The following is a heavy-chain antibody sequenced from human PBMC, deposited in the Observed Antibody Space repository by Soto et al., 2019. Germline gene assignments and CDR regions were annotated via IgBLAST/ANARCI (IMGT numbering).Heavy chain of an antibody. V-gene: IGHV1-18*01. J-gene: IGHJ6*02. CDR3: ARDGLYYYDSSGYYYVAPHGYCYYGMDV. Sequence: ASVKVSCKASGYTFTSYGISWVRQAPGQGLEWMGWISAYNGNTNYAQKLQGRVTMTADTSTSTAYMELRSLRSDDTAVYYCARDGLYYYDSSGYYYVAPHGYCYYGMDVWGQGTTVTVSS. CDR2: ISAYNGNT. CDR1: GYTFTSYG. D-gene: IGHD3-22*01.